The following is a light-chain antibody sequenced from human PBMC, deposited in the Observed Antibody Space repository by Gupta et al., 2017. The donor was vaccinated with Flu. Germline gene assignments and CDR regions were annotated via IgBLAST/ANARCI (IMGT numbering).Light chain of an antibody. J-gene: IGLJ3*02. CDR1: SSDVGGYNY. CDR3: CSYAGTYTLLV. CDR2: EVS. V-gene: IGLV2-11*01. Sequence: SARTQLRSVSGSPGQSVTISCTGTSSDVGGYNYVSWYQEHPGKAPKLMIYEVSQRPFEVPDRFSGSKSGNTASLTISGLQAEDEADYYCCSYAGTYTLLVFGGGTKLTVL.